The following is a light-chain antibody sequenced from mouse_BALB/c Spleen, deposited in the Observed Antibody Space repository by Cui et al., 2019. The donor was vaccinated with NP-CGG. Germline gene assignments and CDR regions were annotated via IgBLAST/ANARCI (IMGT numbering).Light chain of an antibody. J-gene: IGLJ1*01. V-gene: IGLV1*01. CDR2: GTN. CDR1: TGAVTTSNY. CDR3: ALWYSNHWV. Sequence: QLFLTQEFALTTSPGETVTLTCRSSTGAVTTSNYANWVQEKPDHLFTGLIGGTNNRAPGVPARFSGFLIGDKAALTITGAQTEDEAIYFCALWYSNHWVFGGGTKLTVL.